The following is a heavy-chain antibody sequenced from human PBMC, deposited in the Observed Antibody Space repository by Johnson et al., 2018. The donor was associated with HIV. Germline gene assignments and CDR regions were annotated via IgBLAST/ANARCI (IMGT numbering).Heavy chain of an antibody. V-gene: IGHV3-30*03. CDR1: GFTFSTYG. J-gene: IGHJ3*02. CDR2: ISYNGTNK. D-gene: IGHD4-23*01. Sequence: QVQLVESGGGVVQPGRSLRLSCAASGFTFSTYGMHWVRQAPGTGLEWVALISYNGTNKYYADSVKGRFTISRDNSKNTLYLQMNSLRAEDTAVYYCARESRTTVVIRGGAFDIWGQGTMVTVSS. CDR3: ARESRTTVVIRGGAFDI.